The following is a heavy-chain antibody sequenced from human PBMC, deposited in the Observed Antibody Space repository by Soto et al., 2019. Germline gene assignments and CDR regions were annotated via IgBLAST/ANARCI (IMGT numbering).Heavy chain of an antibody. CDR1: GGTFSSDT. V-gene: IGHV1-69*02. CDR3: ARGVSSPYDILTGPNWFDP. Sequence: SVKVSCKASGGTFSSDTISWVRQAPGQGLEWMGRIIPILGIANYAQKFQGRVTITADKSTSTAYMELSSLRSEDTAVYYCARGVSSPYDILTGPNWFDPWGQGTLVTVSS. D-gene: IGHD3-9*01. CDR2: IIPILGIA. J-gene: IGHJ5*02.